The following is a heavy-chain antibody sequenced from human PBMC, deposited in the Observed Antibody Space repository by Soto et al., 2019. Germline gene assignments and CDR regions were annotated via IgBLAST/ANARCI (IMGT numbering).Heavy chain of an antibody. CDR2: ISRIGST. J-gene: IGHJ4*02. Sequence: TLSHTCDVSGGSIRSGDHSWNWIRQPPGKGLEWIGYISRIGSTYYNPSLKSRVTVSLDRSKNQFSLKLSSVTAADTAVYYGSRVSYSVCIGYYSYVDYWGQ. D-gene: IGHD3-22*01. V-gene: IGHV4-30-2*01. CDR1: GGSIRSGDHS. CDR3: SRVSYSVCIGYYSYVDY.